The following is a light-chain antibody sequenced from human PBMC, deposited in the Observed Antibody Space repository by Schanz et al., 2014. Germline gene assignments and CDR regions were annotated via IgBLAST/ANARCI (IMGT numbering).Light chain of an antibody. CDR3: AAWDDSLDAYV. Sequence: SYELTQAPSVSVAPGQTARITCGGDNIGSKSVHWYQQKSGQAPALVVYGASDRPSGIPGRFSGSKSGTSASLAITGLQAEDEADYYCAAWDDSLDAYVFGSGTKLTVL. CDR1: NIGSKS. V-gene: IGLV3-21*02. J-gene: IGLJ1*01. CDR2: GAS.